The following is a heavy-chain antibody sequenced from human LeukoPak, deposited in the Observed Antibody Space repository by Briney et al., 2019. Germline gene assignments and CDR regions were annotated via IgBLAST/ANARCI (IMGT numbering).Heavy chain of an antibody. CDR3: AKAAPRISVVCWFDP. CDR1: GFTFSSYA. V-gene: IGHV3-23*01. D-gene: IGHD2-8*02. Sequence: GGSLRLSCAASGFTFSSYAMSWVRQAPGKGLEWVSAISGSGGSTYYADSVKGRFTIFRDNSKNTLYLQMNSLRAEDTAVYYGAKAAPRISVVCWFDPWGQGTLVTVSS. CDR2: ISGSGGST. J-gene: IGHJ5*02.